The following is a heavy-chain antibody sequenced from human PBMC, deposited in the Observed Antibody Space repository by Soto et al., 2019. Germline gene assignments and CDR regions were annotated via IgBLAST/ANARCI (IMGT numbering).Heavy chain of an antibody. CDR1: GFTVSSNY. CDR3: ARGSSSWSSFDY. V-gene: IGHV3-53*01. D-gene: IGHD6-13*01. CDR2: IYSGGST. J-gene: IGHJ4*02. Sequence: GGSLRLSCAASGFTVSSNYMSWVRQAPGKGLEWVSVIYSGGSTYYADSVKGRFTISRDNSKNTLYLQMNSLRAEDTAVYYCARGSSSWSSFDYWGQGTLVTVSS.